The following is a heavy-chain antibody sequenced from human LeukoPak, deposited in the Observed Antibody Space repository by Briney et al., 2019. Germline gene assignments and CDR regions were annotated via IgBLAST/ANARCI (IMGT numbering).Heavy chain of an antibody. J-gene: IGHJ2*01. D-gene: IGHD5-12*01. CDR1: GFTFSSYS. V-gene: IGHV3-21*01. CDR3: ASLVSVRGGYDHVWYFDL. CDR2: ISSSSSYI. Sequence: GGSLRLSCAASGFTFSSYSMNWVRQAPGKGLEWVSSISSSSSYIYYADSVKGRFTISRDNAKNSLYLQMNSLRAEDTAVYYCASLVSVRGGYDHVWYFDLWGRGTLVTVSS.